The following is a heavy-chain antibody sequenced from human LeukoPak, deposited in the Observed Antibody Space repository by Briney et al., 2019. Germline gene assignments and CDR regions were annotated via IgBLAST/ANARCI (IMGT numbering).Heavy chain of an antibody. D-gene: IGHD6-19*01. CDR2: ISYSWST. Sequence: SETLSLTCTVSGGSISSSSYYWGWIRQPPGKGLEWIGSISYSWSTYYNPSLKSRVTISVDTSKNQFSLNLSSVTAADTAVYYCARHDIIAVAFSYWGQGTLVTVSS. CDR1: GGSISSSSYY. J-gene: IGHJ4*02. V-gene: IGHV4-39*01. CDR3: ARHDIIAVAFSY.